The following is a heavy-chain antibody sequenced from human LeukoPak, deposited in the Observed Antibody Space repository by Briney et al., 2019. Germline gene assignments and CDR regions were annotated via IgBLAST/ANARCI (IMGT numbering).Heavy chain of an antibody. J-gene: IGHJ6*02. Sequence: GESLMISCNGSGYSFSSYWISWVRQMPGRGLEWMGRIDPNDSYSKYRPSFQGHVSFSADKSISTAYLQWTSLEASDTAMYYCARHEAPGDFWSGLGVWGQGTTVTVSS. CDR3: ARHEAPGDFWSGLGV. CDR2: IDPNDSYS. CDR1: GYSFSSYW. D-gene: IGHD3-3*01. V-gene: IGHV5-10-1*01.